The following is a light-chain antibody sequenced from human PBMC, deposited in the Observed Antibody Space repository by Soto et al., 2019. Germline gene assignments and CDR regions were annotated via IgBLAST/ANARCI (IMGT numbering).Light chain of an antibody. Sequence: QLVLTQPSSVSGTPGQGVTISASGSDFNIGSKTVSWYQQLPRTAPKLVIYDNDQRPSGVPDRFSGSKSGTSASLAISGLQSEDEADYYCATWDDSRNGYVFGPGTNVTVL. CDR3: ATWDDSRNGYV. J-gene: IGLJ1*01. CDR1: DFNIGSKT. V-gene: IGLV1-44*01. CDR2: DND.